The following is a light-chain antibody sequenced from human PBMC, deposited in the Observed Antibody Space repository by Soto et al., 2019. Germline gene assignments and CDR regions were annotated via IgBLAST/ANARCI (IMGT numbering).Light chain of an antibody. CDR1: SSDVGGYNY. J-gene: IGLJ2*01. V-gene: IGLV2-14*01. Sequence: QSALTQPASVSGSPGQSITISCTGTSSDVGGYNYVSWYQQHPGKAPKLMIYDVSNRPSGVSNRFSGSKSGNTASLTISGXQAEDEXXYYCSSYTSSSTVVFGGGTKLTVL. CDR2: DVS. CDR3: SSYTSSSTVV.